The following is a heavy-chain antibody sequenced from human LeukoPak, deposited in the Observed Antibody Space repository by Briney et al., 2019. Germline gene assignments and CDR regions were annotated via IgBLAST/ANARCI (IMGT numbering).Heavy chain of an antibody. CDR1: GFTFSSYA. Sequence: GALRLSCAASGFTFSSYAMSWVRQAPGKGLEWVSAISGSGGSTYYADSVKGRFTISRDNSKNTLYLQMNSLRAEDTAVYYCARDQYCTNGVCYYYGMDVWGQGTTVTVSS. J-gene: IGHJ6*02. CDR3: ARDQYCTNGVCYYYGMDV. D-gene: IGHD2-8*01. V-gene: IGHV3-23*01. CDR2: ISGSGGST.